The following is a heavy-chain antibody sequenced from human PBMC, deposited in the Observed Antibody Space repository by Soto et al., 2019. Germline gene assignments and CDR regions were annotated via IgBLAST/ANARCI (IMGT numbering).Heavy chain of an antibody. CDR1: GLSLSNGRMG. CDR3: ALIKDCSSTDCYLASFYP. D-gene: IGHD2-2*01. V-gene: IGHV2-26*01. Sequence: QVTLKESGPVLVNPTETLTLTCTVSGLSLSNGRMGVSWIRQPPGKALEWLAHIFSNDDKSYSTSLRRRLTISKDTSRSQVVLTMTNMDPMDSATYFCALIKDCSSTDCYLASFYPWGQGTLVTVSS. CDR2: IFSNDDK. J-gene: IGHJ5*02.